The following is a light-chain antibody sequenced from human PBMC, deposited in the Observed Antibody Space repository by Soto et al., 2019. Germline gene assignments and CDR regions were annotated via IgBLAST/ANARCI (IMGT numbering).Light chain of an antibody. V-gene: IGLV2-11*01. CDR1: SSDVGSYNY. Sequence: QSALTQPRSVSGSPGQSVTISCTGASSDVGSYNYISWYQQHPGKAPKLVIYDVSKRPSGVPDRFSGSKSGNTASLTISGLQAEDEADYCCCSYAGSYTYVFGTGTKVTVL. CDR2: DVS. J-gene: IGLJ1*01. CDR3: CSYAGSYTYV.